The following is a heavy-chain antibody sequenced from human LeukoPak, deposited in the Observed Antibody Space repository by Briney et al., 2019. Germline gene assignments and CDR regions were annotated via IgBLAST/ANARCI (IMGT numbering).Heavy chain of an antibody. J-gene: IGHJ5*02. CDR3: AREDNWNYGWLDA. CDR2: MNPNSGNT. V-gene: IGHV1-8*01. D-gene: IGHD1-7*01. CDR1: GYTFTSYD. Sequence: GASVKVSCKASGYTFTSYDINSVRQATGQGLEWMGWMNPNSGNTGYSQTFQGRVTMTRNTSISTAYVELSSLRSGDTAVYYCAREDNWNYGWLDAWGQGTLVTVSS.